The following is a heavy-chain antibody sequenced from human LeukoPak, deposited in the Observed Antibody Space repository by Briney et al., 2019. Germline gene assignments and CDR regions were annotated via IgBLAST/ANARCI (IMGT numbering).Heavy chain of an antibody. D-gene: IGHD1-1*01. CDR3: VKHSGGVYGNSDY. J-gene: IGHJ4*02. V-gene: IGHV3-23*01. CDR1: GFTFSNNA. CDR2: VGRGGGDK. Sequence: GGSLRLSCVASGFTFSNNAASWFRQAPGKGLEWVSTVGRGGGDKYYADPVRRRFTITKDSSKNTLQMNSLSADDTAMYYCVKHSGGVYGNSDYWGQGILSPSPQ.